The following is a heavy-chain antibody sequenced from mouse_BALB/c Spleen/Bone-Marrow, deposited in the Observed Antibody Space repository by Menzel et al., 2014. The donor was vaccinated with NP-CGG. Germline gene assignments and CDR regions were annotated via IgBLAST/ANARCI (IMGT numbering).Heavy chain of an antibody. D-gene: IGHD2-13*01. V-gene: IGHV1S81*02. J-gene: IGHJ3*01. CDR2: INPSNGGT. CDR1: GYTFTSYY. CDR3: TREGDSPLAY. Sequence: VQGVESGAELVKPGASVKLSCKASGYTFTSYYMYWVKQRPGQGLEWIGEINPSNGGTNFNEKFKSKATLTVDKSSSTAYMQLSSLTSEDSAVYYCTREGDSPLAYWGQGTLVTVSA.